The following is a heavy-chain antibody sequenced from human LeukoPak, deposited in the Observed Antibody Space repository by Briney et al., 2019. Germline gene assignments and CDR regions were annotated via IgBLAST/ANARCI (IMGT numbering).Heavy chain of an antibody. CDR2: ISNSGTT. V-gene: IGHV4-4*09. Sequence: SESLTLTCTVSGGSINDYYWTWFRQAPGKGLEWLGYISNSGTTDYNPSLKSRVTMSVDTSKNEFSLKVTSVTAADTAMYYCARVVRGAVTSNCFDPWGQGTLVTVSS. CDR3: ARVVRGAVTSNCFDP. D-gene: IGHD4-17*01. J-gene: IGHJ5*02. CDR1: GGSINDYY.